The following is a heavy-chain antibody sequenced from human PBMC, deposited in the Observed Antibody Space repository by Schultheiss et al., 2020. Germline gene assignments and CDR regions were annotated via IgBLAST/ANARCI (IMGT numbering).Heavy chain of an antibody. D-gene: IGHD3-22*01. Sequence: GGSLRLSCAASGFTFSSYSMNWVRQAPGKGLEWVSTISGSGGSTYYADSVKGRFTISRDNSKNTLFLQMNSLRAEDTAVYYCARTGPLTYYYDSSGYYGFDYWGQGTLVTVSS. V-gene: IGHV3-23*01. J-gene: IGHJ4*02. CDR3: ARTGPLTYYYDSSGYYGFDY. CDR2: ISGSGGST. CDR1: GFTFSSYS.